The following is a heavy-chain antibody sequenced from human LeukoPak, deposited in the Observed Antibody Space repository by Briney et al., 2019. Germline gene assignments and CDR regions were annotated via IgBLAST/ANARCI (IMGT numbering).Heavy chain of an antibody. J-gene: IGHJ4*02. CDR3: AKRNTMVRGGPCFDY. CDR2: IFGNGDTT. D-gene: IGHD3-10*01. CDR1: GFTFSSYW. V-gene: IGHV3-23*01. Sequence: GGSLRLSCAASGFTFSSYWMHWVRQVPGKGMEWVSIIFGNGDTTYYADSVKGRFTVSRDNSKDTLYLQMNDLRPDDTAIYYCAKRNTMVRGGPCFDYWGQGLLVTVSS.